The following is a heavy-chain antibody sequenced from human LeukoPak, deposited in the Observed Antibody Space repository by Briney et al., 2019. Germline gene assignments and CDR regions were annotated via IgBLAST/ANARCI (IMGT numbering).Heavy chain of an antibody. CDR2: IYYSGST. Sequence: SETLSLTCTVSGGSISSYYWSWIRQPPGKGLEWIGYIYYSGSTNHNPSLKSRVTISVDTSKNQFSLKLSSVTAADTAVYYCARLHPTSRSWYGLLDYWGQGTLVTVSS. CDR1: GGSISSYY. J-gene: IGHJ4*02. CDR3: ARLHPTSRSWYGLLDY. D-gene: IGHD6-13*01. V-gene: IGHV4-59*08.